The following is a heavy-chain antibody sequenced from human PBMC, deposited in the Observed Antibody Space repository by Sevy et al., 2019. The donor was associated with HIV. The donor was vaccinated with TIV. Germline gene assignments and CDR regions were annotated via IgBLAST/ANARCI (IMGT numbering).Heavy chain of an antibody. CDR3: AREKIFGGVIMGGGMDV. Sequence: GGSLRLSCAASGFTFSSYWMSWVRQAPGKGLEWVANIKQDGSEKYYVDSVKGRFTISRDNAKNSLYLQMNSLRAEDTAVYDCAREKIFGGVIMGGGMDVWGQGTTVTVSS. CDR2: IKQDGSEK. V-gene: IGHV3-7*01. J-gene: IGHJ6*02. D-gene: IGHD3-3*01. CDR1: GFTFSSYW.